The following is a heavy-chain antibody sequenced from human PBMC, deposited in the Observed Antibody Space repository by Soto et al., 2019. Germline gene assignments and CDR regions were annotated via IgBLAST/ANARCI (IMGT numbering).Heavy chain of an antibody. CDR1: GHSFTSYW. CDR3: ARSPRSSPYFDY. V-gene: IGHV5-51*01. D-gene: IGHD6-13*01. J-gene: IGHJ4*02. Sequence: GESLKISCKGSGHSFTSYWIGWVRQMPGKGLEWMGIIYPGDHETRYSPSFHGKVTISADRSINTAYLQWNSLEASDTAFYFCARSPRSSPYFDYWGQGALVTVSS. CDR2: IYPGDHET.